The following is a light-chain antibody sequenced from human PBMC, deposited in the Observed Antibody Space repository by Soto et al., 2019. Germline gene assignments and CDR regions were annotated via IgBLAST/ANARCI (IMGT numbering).Light chain of an antibody. Sequence: QPVLTQPASVSGSPGQSITISCTGTSSDVGGYNYVSWYQQHPGKAPKLMIYDVSNRPSGVSNRFSGSKSGNTASLTISGLQAVDEADYYCSSYTSSSTPYVFGTGTKVTVL. CDR1: SSDVGGYNY. J-gene: IGLJ1*01. CDR3: SSYTSSSTPYV. V-gene: IGLV2-14*01. CDR2: DVS.